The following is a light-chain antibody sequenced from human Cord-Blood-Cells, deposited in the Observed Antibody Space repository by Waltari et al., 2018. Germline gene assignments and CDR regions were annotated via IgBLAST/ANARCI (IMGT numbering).Light chain of an antibody. J-gene: IGKJ5*01. CDR2: DAS. V-gene: IGKV3-11*01. CDR1: QSVSSY. CDR3: QQRSNWPPDT. Sequence: VLTQSSATLSVSPGERGTISCRASQSVSSYLAWYQQKPGQAPRLLIYDASNRATGIPARFSGSGSGTDFTLTISSLEPEDFAVYYCQQRSNWPPDTFGQGTRLEIK.